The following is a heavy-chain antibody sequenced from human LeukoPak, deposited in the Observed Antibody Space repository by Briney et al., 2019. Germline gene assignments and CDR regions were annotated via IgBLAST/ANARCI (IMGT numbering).Heavy chain of an antibody. CDR3: ASLRRHNAANDY. Sequence: ASVKVSCKASGYTFTGYYMHWVRQAPGQGLEWMGRINPNSGGTNYAQKFQGRVIMTRDTSISTAYMELSRLRSDDTAVYYCASLRRHNAANDYRGQGTLVTVSS. CDR1: GYTFTGYY. J-gene: IGHJ4*02. V-gene: IGHV1-2*06. CDR2: INPNSGGT. D-gene: IGHD6-13*01.